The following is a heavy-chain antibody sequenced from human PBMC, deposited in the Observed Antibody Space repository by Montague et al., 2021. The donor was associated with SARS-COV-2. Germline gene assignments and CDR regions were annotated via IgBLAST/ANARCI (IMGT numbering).Heavy chain of an antibody. Sequence: SEALSLTCTVSGGSISNCYWSWIRQSPGKGLEWIAYMYYSGSTKYNPSLKSRATISVHTSKNQFSLTLSSMTAADTAVYYCARARGGTIFGVIGAYCGMDIWGQGTTVTVS. V-gene: IGHV4-59*01. CDR1: GGSISNCY. CDR3: ARARGGTIFGVIGAYCGMDI. J-gene: IGHJ6*02. D-gene: IGHD3-3*01. CDR2: MYYSGST.